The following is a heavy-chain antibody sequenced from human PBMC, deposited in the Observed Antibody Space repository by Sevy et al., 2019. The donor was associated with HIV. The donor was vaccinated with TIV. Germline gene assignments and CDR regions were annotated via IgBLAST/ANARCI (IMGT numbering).Heavy chain of an antibody. CDR3: ARGCYYYDSSGYLNY. Sequence: GGSLRLSCATSGFTFSNYAMHWVRQAPGKGLEWVAIISYDGSNKYSADSVKGRFTISRDNSKNTLYLHMNTLRPEDTAVHYCARGCYYYDSSGYLNYGGQGTLVTVSS. D-gene: IGHD3-22*01. CDR1: GFTFSNYA. J-gene: IGHJ4*02. V-gene: IGHV3-30-3*01. CDR2: ISYDGSNK.